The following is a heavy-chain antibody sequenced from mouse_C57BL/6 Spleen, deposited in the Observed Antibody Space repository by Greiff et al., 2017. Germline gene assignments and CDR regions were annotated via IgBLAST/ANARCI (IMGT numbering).Heavy chain of an antibody. Sequence: EVKLMESGGGLVKPGGSLKLSCAASGFTFSSYTMSWVRQTPEKRLEWVATISGGGGNTYYPDSVKGRFTISRDNAKNTLYLQMSSLRSEDTALYYCASPPLDYGSRWYFDVWGTGTTVTVSS. CDR1: GFTFSSYT. D-gene: IGHD1-1*01. J-gene: IGHJ1*03. V-gene: IGHV5-9*01. CDR2: ISGGGGNT. CDR3: ASPPLDYGSRWYFDV.